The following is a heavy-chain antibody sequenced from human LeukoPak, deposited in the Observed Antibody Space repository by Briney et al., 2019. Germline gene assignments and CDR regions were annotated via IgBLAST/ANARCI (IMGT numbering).Heavy chain of an antibody. Sequence: PSETLSLTCTVYGGSISIYYWSWIRQPQGKGLEWIGYIYYSGSTNYNPSLKSRVTISVDTSKNQFSLKLSSVTAADTAVYYCARHGITGTVDYWGQGTLVTVSS. V-gene: IGHV4-59*01. CDR2: IYYSGST. D-gene: IGHD1-20*01. CDR3: ARHGITGTVDY. CDR1: GGSISIYY. J-gene: IGHJ4*02.